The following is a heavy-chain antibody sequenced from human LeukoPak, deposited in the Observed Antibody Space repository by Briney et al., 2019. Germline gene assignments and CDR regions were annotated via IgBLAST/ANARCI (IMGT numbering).Heavy chain of an antibody. CDR1: GFTFSSYH. D-gene: IGHD4-17*01. CDR3: ARGMTTVTTEGFGIGY. Sequence: GSLRLSCAASGFTFSSYHMNWVRQPPGKGLEWIGSIYYSGSTYYNPSLKSRVTISVDTSKNQFSLKLSSVTAADTAVYYCARGMTTVTTEGFGIGYWGQGTLVTVSS. V-gene: IGHV4-38-2*01. J-gene: IGHJ4*02. CDR2: IYYSGST.